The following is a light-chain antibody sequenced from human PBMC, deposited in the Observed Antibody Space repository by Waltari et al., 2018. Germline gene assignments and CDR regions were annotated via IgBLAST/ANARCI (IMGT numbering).Light chain of an antibody. Sequence: DIQMTQSPPSLSASVGDRVTITCRASQSVSNYLSWYQQKPGKAPKLLIYAASSLESGVPSRFTGRGSGTEFTLTISSLQSEDFATYYCQQTYTTPLTFGGGTTVEIK. V-gene: IGKV1-39*01. CDR3: QQTYTTPLT. J-gene: IGKJ4*01. CDR2: AAS. CDR1: QSVSNY.